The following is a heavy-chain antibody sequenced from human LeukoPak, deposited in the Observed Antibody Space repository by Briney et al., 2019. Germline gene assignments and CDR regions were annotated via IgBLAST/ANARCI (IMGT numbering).Heavy chain of an antibody. CDR2: INAGNGNT. CDR3: TLSHGDYGYYFDY. V-gene: IGHV1-3*01. Sequence: GASVKVSCKASGYTFTSYAMHWVRQAPGQRLEWMGWINAGNGNTKYSQKFQGRVTITRDTSASTAYMELSSLRSEDTAVYYCTLSHGDYGYYFDYWGQGTLVTVSS. J-gene: IGHJ4*02. CDR1: GYTFTSYA. D-gene: IGHD4-17*01.